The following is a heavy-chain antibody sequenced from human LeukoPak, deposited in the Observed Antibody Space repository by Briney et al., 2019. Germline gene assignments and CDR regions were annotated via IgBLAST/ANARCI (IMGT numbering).Heavy chain of an antibody. CDR2: ISAYNGNT. J-gene: IGHJ3*02. CDR1: GYTFTSYG. CDR3: AREWFGELAGAFDI. Sequence: GASVKVSCKASGYTFTSYGISWVRQAPGQGLEWMGWISAYNGNTNYAQKLQGRVTMTTDTSTGTAYMELRSLRSDDTAVYYCAREWFGELAGAFDIWGQGTLVTVSS. D-gene: IGHD3-10*01. V-gene: IGHV1-18*01.